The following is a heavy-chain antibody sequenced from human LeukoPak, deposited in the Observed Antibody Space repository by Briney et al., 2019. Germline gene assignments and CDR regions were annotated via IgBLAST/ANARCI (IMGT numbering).Heavy chain of an antibody. CDR1: GFTFSSYS. Sequence: PGGSLRLSCAASGFTFSSYSMNWVRRAPGKGLEWVSSISSSSSYIYYADSVKGRFTISRDNAKNSLYLQMNSLRAEDTAVYYCASLSSGRFDYWGQGTLVTVSS. D-gene: IGHD6-19*01. J-gene: IGHJ4*02. CDR2: ISSSSSYI. CDR3: ASLSSGRFDY. V-gene: IGHV3-21*01.